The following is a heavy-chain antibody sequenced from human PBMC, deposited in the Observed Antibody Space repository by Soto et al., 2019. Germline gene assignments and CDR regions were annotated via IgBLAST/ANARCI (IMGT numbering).Heavy chain of an antibody. Sequence: SVKVSCKASGGTFSSYAISWVRQAPGQGLEWMGGIIPIFGTANYAQKFQGRVTITADESTSTAYMELSSLRSEDTAVYYCASASLYCSSTSCQINWFDPWGQGTRVTVSS. D-gene: IGHD2-2*01. CDR1: GGTFSSYA. CDR3: ASASLYCSSTSCQINWFDP. J-gene: IGHJ5*02. CDR2: IIPIFGTA. V-gene: IGHV1-69*13.